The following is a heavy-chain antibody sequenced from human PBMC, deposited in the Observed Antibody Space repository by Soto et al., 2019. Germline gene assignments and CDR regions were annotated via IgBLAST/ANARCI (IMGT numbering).Heavy chain of an antibody. CDR1: GGSISSYY. CDR3: VGSTYDFWSGYYRTRWYYHGMDV. CDR2: IYYSGST. D-gene: IGHD3-3*01. Sequence: SETLSLTCTVSGGSISSYYWSWIRQPPGKGLEWIGYIYYSGSTNYNPSLKSRVTISVDTSKNQFSLKLSSVTAADTAVYYCVGSTYDFWSGYYRTRWYYHGMDVWGQGTTVTVSS. J-gene: IGHJ6*02. V-gene: IGHV4-59*01.